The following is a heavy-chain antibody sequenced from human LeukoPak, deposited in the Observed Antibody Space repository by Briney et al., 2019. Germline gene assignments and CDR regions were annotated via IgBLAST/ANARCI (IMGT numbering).Heavy chain of an antibody. J-gene: IGHJ4*02. V-gene: IGHV3-30*03. CDR3: ARAHQDGDYFDY. Sequence: PGGSLRLSCAASGFTFSSYSMNWVRQAPGKGLEWVAVISYDGSNKYYADSVKGRFTISRDNSKNTLYLQMNSLRAEDTAVYYCARAHQDGDYFDYWGQGTLVTVSS. CDR1: GFTFSSYS. CDR2: ISYDGSNK. D-gene: IGHD4-17*01.